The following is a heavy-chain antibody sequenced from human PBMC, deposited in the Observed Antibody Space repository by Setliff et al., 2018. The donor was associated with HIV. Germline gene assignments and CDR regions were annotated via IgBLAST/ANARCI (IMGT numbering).Heavy chain of an antibody. J-gene: IGHJ6*03. CDR1: GYTFTDYY. V-gene: IGHV1-2*06. CDR3: AREGLQGSFEYYYYYMEV. Sequence: GASVKVSCKASGYTFTDYYIHWVRQAPGQGLEWMGRVIPNGGATIYAQKFQGRITMTSDTSISTAYMELSRLRSDDTAVYYCAREGLQGSFEYYYYYMEVWGKGTTVTSP. D-gene: IGHD2-15*01. CDR2: VIPNGGAT.